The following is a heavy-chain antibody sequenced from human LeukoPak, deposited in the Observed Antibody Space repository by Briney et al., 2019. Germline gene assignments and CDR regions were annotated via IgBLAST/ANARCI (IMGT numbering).Heavy chain of an antibody. J-gene: IGHJ5*02. D-gene: IGHD6-13*01. Sequence: ASVTVSCKASGGTFSSYAISWVRQAPGQGLEWMGRIIPIFGIANYAQKFQGRVTITADKSTSTAYMELSSLRSEDTAVYYCARERYSSSWETRYNWFDPWGQGTLVTVSS. V-gene: IGHV1-69*04. CDR1: GGTFSSYA. CDR2: IIPIFGIA. CDR3: ARERYSSSWETRYNWFDP.